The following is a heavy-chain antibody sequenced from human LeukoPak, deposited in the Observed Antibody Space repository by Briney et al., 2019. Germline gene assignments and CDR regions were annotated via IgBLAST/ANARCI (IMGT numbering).Heavy chain of an antibody. CDR1: GFTFSSYA. CDR3: ARDSAPYYYDSSGYYQDY. V-gene: IGHV3-33*08. CDR2: IWYDGSNK. J-gene: IGHJ4*02. Sequence: GGSLRLSCAASGFTFSSYAMHWVRQAPGKGLEWVAVIWYDGSNKYYADSVKGRFTISRDNSKNTLYLQMNSLRAEDTAVYYCARDSAPYYYDSSGYYQDYWGQGTLVTVSS. D-gene: IGHD3-22*01.